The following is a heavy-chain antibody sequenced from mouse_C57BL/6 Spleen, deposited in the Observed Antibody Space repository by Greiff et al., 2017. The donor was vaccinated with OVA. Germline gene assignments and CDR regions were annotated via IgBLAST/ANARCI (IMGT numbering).Heavy chain of an antibody. D-gene: IGHD2-3*01. J-gene: IGHJ4*01. V-gene: IGHV1-50*01. CDR3: ARYEAEDAMDY. CDR2: IDPSDSYT. CDR1: GYTFTSYW. Sequence: VQLQESGAELVKPGASVKLSCKASGYTFTSYWMQWVKQRPGQGLEWIGEIDPSDSYTNYNQKFKGKATLTVDTSSSTAYMQLSSLTSEDSAVYYCARYEAEDAMDYWGQGTSVTVSS.